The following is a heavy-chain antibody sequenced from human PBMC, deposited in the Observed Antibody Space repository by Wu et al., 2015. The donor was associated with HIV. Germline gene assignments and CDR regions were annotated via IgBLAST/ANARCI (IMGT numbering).Heavy chain of an antibody. D-gene: IGHD4-17*01. J-gene: IGHJ2*01. Sequence: QVQLVQSGAEVKKPGASVKVSCKASGYSFISYDINWVRQAPRQGLEWMGWMNPKSGNTGYAQKFQGRVTMTRNTSITTAYMELSSLRSEDTAVYYCVRGGGXYGDYVLRYFDLWGRGTLVTVSS. CDR2: MNPKSGNT. CDR3: VRGGGXYGDYVLRYFDL. CDR1: GYSFISYD. V-gene: IGHV1-8*01.